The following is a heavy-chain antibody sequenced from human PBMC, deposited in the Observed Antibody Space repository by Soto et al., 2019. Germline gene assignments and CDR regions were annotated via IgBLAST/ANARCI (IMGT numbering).Heavy chain of an antibody. CDR1: GFSLSTSGVG. J-gene: IGHJ4*02. Sequence: SGPTLVNPTQTLTLTCAFSGFSLSTSGVGVGWVRQPPGKALEWLGIIYWNDDHRYSPSLRSRLIITKDTSKNQVVLTMTNMDPVDTATYYCAHFLFNSTWTYFDYWGQGTLVTVSS. CDR2: IYWNDDH. D-gene: IGHD6-13*01. V-gene: IGHV2-5*01. CDR3: AHFLFNSTWTYFDY.